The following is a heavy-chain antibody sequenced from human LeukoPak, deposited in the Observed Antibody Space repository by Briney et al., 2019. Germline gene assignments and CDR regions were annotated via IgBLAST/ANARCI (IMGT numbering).Heavy chain of an antibody. D-gene: IGHD6-6*01. J-gene: IGHJ4*02. CDR2: ISYDGSNK. Sequence: GGSLRLSCAASGFTFSSYGMHWVRQAPGKGLEWVAVISYDGSNKYYADSVKGRFTISRDNSKNTLYLQMNSLRAEDTAVYYCAKGRYGSSSAFDCWGQGTLVTVSS. CDR3: AKGRYGSSSAFDC. CDR1: GFTFSSYG. V-gene: IGHV3-30*18.